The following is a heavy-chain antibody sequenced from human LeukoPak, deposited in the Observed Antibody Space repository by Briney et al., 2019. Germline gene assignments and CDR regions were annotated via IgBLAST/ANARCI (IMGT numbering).Heavy chain of an antibody. CDR2: ISGSGGGT. D-gene: IGHD5-18*01. CDR3: AKAGSYSYGYFDY. Sequence: GGSLRLSCAAAGFTFSSYAMSWVRQAPGKGLEWVSAISGSGGGTYYADSVKGRFTISRDNSKNTLYLQMNSLRAEDTAVYYCAKAGSYSYGYFDYWGQGTLVTVSS. J-gene: IGHJ4*02. CDR1: GFTFSSYA. V-gene: IGHV3-23*01.